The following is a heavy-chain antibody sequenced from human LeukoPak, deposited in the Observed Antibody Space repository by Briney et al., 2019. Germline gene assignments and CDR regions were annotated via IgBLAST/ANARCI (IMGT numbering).Heavy chain of an antibody. J-gene: IGHJ4*02. CDR3: AKWSRDGNHFDY. Sequence: GRSLRLSCAASGFIFDDYAMHWVRHAPGKGLEWVSGISWNSGSIGYADSVKGRFTISRDNAKNSLYLQMNSLRAEDTALYYCAKWSRDGNHFDYWGQGTLVTVSS. CDR2: ISWNSGSI. D-gene: IGHD5-24*01. V-gene: IGHV3-9*01. CDR1: GFIFDDYA.